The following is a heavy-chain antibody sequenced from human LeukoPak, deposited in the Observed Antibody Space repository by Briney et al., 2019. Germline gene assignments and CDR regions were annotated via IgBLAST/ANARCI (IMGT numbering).Heavy chain of an antibody. Sequence: GSLRLSCAASGFTFSSSWMHWARQAPGKGLVWVSRINTDGSRTDHADSVKGRFTISRDNAKDTLYLQMSSLRAEDTAVYYCVRGFGGRTDSWGQGTEVTVST. V-gene: IGHV3-74*01. CDR3: VRGFGGRTDS. J-gene: IGHJ5*01. CDR1: GFTFSSSW. CDR2: INTDGSRT. D-gene: IGHD2-15*01.